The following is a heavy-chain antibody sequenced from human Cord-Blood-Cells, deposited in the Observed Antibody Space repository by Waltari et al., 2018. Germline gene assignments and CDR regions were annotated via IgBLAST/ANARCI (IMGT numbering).Heavy chain of an antibody. V-gene: IGHV4-59*01. CDR3: ARARYCSGGSCYNWFDP. D-gene: IGHD2-15*01. Sequence: QVQLQESGPGLVKPSETLSLTCPVPGGSISSYYWSWIRQPPGKGLEWIGYIYYSGSTNYNPSLKSRVTISVDTSKNQFSLKLSSVTAADTAVYYCARARYCSGGSCYNWFDPWGQGTLVTVSS. CDR1: GGSISSYY. J-gene: IGHJ5*02. CDR2: IYYSGST.